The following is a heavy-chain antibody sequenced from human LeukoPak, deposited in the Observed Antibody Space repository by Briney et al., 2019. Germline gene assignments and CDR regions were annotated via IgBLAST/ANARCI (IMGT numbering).Heavy chain of an antibody. CDR2: ISAYNGNT. CDR1: GYTFTSYG. Sequence: GALVKVSCKASGYTFTSYGISWVRQAPGQGLEWMGWISAYNGNTNYAQKLQGRVTMTTDTSTSTAYMELRSLRSDDTAVYYCARVRLQLYSAYIGGLDPWGQGTLVTVSS. D-gene: IGHD5-12*01. V-gene: IGHV1-18*01. J-gene: IGHJ5*02. CDR3: ARVRLQLYSAYIGGLDP.